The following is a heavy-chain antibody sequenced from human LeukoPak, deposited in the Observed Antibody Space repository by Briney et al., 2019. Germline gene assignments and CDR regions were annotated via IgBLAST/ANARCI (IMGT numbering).Heavy chain of an antibody. CDR2: FKGTPDGSTT. D-gene: IGHD6-6*01. Sequence: GRSLRLSCAAAGFTFSNAWTSWARQTPGKGLEWDGQFKGTPDGSTTHYAAPGKPTFFISREDSNITYYLQMNSLKIEDTAVYYCTTDWGIAVRPRFDQWGQGTLVTVSA. J-gene: IGHJ4*02. V-gene: IGHV3-15*01. CDR1: GFTFSNAW. CDR3: TTDWGIAVRPRFDQ.